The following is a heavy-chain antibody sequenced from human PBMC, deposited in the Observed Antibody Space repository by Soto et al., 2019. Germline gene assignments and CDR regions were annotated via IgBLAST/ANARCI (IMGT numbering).Heavy chain of an antibody. CDR1: GFTFSSYG. CDR3: ATLGDYCSGGSCYGGY. Sequence: GGSLRLSCAASGFTFSSYGMHWVRQAPGKGLEWVAVIWYDGSNKYYADSVKGRFTISRDNSKNTLYLQMNSLRAEDTAVYYCATLGDYCSGGSCYGGYWGQGTLVTVSS. J-gene: IGHJ4*02. D-gene: IGHD2-15*01. CDR2: IWYDGSNK. V-gene: IGHV3-33*01.